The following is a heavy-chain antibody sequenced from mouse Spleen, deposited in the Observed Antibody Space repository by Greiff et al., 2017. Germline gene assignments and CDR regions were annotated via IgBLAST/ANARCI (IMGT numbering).Heavy chain of an antibody. J-gene: IGHJ1*03. D-gene: IGHD1-1*01. V-gene: IGHV1-54*01. CDR3: ARRRGITTVVGYFDV. CDR2: INPGSGGT. Sequence: QVQLQQSGAELVRPGTSVKVSCKASGYAFTNYLIEWVKQRPGQGLEWIGVINPGSGGTNYNEKFKGKATLTADKSSSTAYMQLSSLTSEDSAVYFCARRRGITTVVGYFDVWGTGTTVTVSS. CDR1: GYAFTNYL.